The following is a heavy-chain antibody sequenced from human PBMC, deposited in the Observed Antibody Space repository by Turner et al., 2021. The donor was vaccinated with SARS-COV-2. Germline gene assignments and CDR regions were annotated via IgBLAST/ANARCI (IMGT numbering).Heavy chain of an antibody. CDR1: GLTLSNYW. CDR2: IRQDGSEK. J-gene: IGHJ4*02. Sequence: EVQLEETGGDLVKPGGSLRLSCAASGLTLSNYWMTWVRQAPGKGLEWVANIRQDGSEKEYVDSVKGRFTISRDNAKNSLYLQMNSLRVEDTAVYYCAGSGGWLLDLWGQGTLVTVSS. CDR3: AGSGGWLLDL. D-gene: IGHD6-19*01. V-gene: IGHV3-7*03.